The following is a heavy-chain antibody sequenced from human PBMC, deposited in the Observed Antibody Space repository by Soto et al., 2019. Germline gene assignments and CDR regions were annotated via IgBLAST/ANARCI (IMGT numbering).Heavy chain of an antibody. J-gene: IGHJ6*02. D-gene: IGHD3-22*01. CDR3: ARDLGDYDSSGYASGCYYGMDV. Sequence: GGSLRLSCAASGFTCNRYAMHWVRLAPGKGLEWVAVISYDGSNKYYADSVKGRFTISRDNSKNTLYLQMNSLRAEDTAVYYCARDLGDYDSSGYASGCYYGMDVWGQGTTVTVSS. CDR1: GFTCNRYA. CDR2: ISYDGSNK. V-gene: IGHV3-30-3*01.